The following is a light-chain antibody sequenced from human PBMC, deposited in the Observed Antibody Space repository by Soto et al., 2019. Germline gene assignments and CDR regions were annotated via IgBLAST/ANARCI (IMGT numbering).Light chain of an antibody. Sequence: DIQMTQSPSSLSASVGDRVTITCQASQNINNYLNWYQQKPGRAPKLLIYDASNLEAGVPSRFRGSGSGTDFTLTISSLQPEDFASYYCQQSDITPYTFGQGTRLEIK. CDR1: QNINNY. V-gene: IGKV1-39*01. CDR3: QQSDITPYT. CDR2: DAS. J-gene: IGKJ5*01.